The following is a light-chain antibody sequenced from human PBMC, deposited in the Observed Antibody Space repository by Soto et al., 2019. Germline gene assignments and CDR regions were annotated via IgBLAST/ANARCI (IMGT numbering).Light chain of an antibody. V-gene: IGLV2-8*01. CDR1: SSDVGGYNY. J-gene: IGLJ2*01. Sequence: QSALTQPPSASGSPGQSVTISCIGTSSDVGGYNYVSWYQQHPGKAPKLMIYEDSKRPSGVPDRFSGSKSGNTASLTVSGLQAEDEADYYCSSYAASNNLGVFGGGTKVTVL. CDR3: SSYAASNNLGV. CDR2: EDS.